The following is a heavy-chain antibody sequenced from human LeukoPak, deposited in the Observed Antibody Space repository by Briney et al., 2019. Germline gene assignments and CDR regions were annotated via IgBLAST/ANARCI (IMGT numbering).Heavy chain of an antibody. Sequence: PGGSLRLSCAASGFTFSSYNMNWVRQAPGKGLEWVSYISSSGSTIYYADSVKGRFTISIDNSKNTLYLQMNSLRAEDTAVYYCAKMVISGSYRDAFDIWGQGTMVTVSS. V-gene: IGHV3-48*01. J-gene: IGHJ3*02. D-gene: IGHD1-26*01. CDR1: GFTFSSYN. CDR2: ISSSGSTI. CDR3: AKMVISGSYRDAFDI.